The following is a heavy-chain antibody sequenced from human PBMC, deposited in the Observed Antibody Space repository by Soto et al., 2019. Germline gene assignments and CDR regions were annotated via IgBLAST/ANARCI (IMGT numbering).Heavy chain of an antibody. CDR2: FSAYNGNT. D-gene: IGHD2-15*01. Sequence: QVQLVQSGVQVKKPGASVKVSCKASGYTFTTYGISWLRQAPGQGLEWMGWFSAYNGNTNSARRLQGRVTMTLDTYTSTVYMELRSLTSDDTAVYYWARHGWYAPLDYWGQGTLVTVSS. CDR1: GYTFTTYG. V-gene: IGHV1-18*01. CDR3: ARHGWYAPLDY. J-gene: IGHJ4*02.